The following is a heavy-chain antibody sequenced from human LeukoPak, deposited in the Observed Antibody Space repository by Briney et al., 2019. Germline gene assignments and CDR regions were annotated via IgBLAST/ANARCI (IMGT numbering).Heavy chain of an antibody. V-gene: IGHV3-30*18. D-gene: IGHD4-17*01. CDR3: AKVGGYGDYVNYFDY. J-gene: IGHJ4*02. Sequence: PGRSLRLSCAASGFTVSSDGMHWVRQAPGKGLEWVAVISYDGSNKYYADSVKGRFTISRDNSKNTLYLQMNSLRAEDTAVYYCAKVGGYGDYVNYFDYWGQGTLVTVSS. CDR1: GFTVSSDG. CDR2: ISYDGSNK.